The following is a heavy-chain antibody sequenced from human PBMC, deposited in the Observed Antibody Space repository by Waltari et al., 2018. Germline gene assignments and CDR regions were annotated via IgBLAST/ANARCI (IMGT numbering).Heavy chain of an antibody. CDR1: GFTFSSYA. CDR2: ISSNGGST. Sequence: EVQLVESGGGLVQPGGSLRLSCAASGFTFSSYAMHWVRQAPGKGLAYVSAISSNGGSTYYADSVKGRFTISRDNSKNTLYLQMGSLRAEDMAVYYCARVSWYLGELSLSGYYFDYWGQGTLVTVSS. CDR3: ARVSWYLGELSLSGYYFDY. D-gene: IGHD3-16*02. J-gene: IGHJ4*02. V-gene: IGHV3-64*07.